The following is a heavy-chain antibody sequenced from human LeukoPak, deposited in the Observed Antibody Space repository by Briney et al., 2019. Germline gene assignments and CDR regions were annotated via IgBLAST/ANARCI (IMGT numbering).Heavy chain of an antibody. CDR3: ATGGYDSSGYYYGDFDY. J-gene: IGHJ4*02. D-gene: IGHD3-22*01. V-gene: IGHV1-18*01. CDR1: GYTFTSYG. Sequence: ASVKVSCKASGYTFTSYGISWVRQAPGQGLEWMGWISAYNGNTNYAQKLQGRVTMTTDTSTSTAYMELRSLRSEDTAVYYCATGGYDSSGYYYGDFDYWGQGTLVTVSS. CDR2: ISAYNGNT.